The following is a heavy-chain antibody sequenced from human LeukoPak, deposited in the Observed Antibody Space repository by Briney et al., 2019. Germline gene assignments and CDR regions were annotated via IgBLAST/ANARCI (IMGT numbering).Heavy chain of an antibody. J-gene: IGHJ4*02. CDR1: GFTFSNYV. V-gene: IGHV3-23*01. CDR2: ISASGDST. D-gene: IGHD6-19*01. CDR3: AKVRAPSGWFNSDY. Sequence: GGSLRLSCAASGFTFSNYVMNWVRQAPGKGLEWVSGISASGDSTYYADSVKGRFTISRDNSKNTLYLKMNSLRVEDTAAYYCAKVRAPSGWFNSDYWGQGTLVTVSP.